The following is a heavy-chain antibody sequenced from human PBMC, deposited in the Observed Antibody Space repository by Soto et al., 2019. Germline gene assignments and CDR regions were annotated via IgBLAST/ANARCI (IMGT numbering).Heavy chain of an antibody. CDR1: GYSFTSYW. V-gene: IGHV5-10-1*01. Sequence: GESLKISCKGSGYSFTSYWISWVRQMPGKGLEWMGRIDPSDSYTNYSPSFQGHVTISADKSISTAYLQWSSLKASDTAMYYCARHTIKLGIGFAFDIWGQGTMVTVSS. CDR3: ARHTIKLGIGFAFDI. CDR2: IDPSDSYT. J-gene: IGHJ3*02. D-gene: IGHD7-27*01.